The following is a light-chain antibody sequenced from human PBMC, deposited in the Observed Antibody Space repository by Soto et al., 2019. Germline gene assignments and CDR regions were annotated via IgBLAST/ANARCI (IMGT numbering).Light chain of an antibody. Sequence: DIQMTQSPSSLSASVGDRVTVTCRTSQNINNYLNRYQQRPGKAPKLLIYSTSTVQSGVPLRFSGSVSGTNFTLTINSLQPEDFATYFCEQTYSTPVTFGQGTRLEIK. CDR2: STS. J-gene: IGKJ5*01. V-gene: IGKV1-39*01. CDR3: EQTYSTPVT. CDR1: QNINNY.